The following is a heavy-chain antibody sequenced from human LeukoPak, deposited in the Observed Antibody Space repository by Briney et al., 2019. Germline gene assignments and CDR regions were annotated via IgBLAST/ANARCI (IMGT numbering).Heavy chain of an antibody. CDR1: GFTFSNYA. D-gene: IGHD2-15*01. CDR3: ARGRVVPATRLDY. J-gene: IGHJ4*02. CDR2: ISPYAKYK. V-gene: IGHV3-30*04. Sequence: GGSLTLSCAASGFTFSNYAMHWVRQAPGKGLEWVAVISPYAKYKYYADSLKGRFTISRDNSNNTLYLQMSSLGSEDTAVYYCARGRVVPATRLDYWGRGTLVTVSS.